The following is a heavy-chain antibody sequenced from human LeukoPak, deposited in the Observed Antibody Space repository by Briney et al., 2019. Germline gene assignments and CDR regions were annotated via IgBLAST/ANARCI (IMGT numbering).Heavy chain of an antibody. Sequence: SQTLSLTCTVSGGSISSGSYYWSWIRQPAGKGLEWIGSIYYSGSTYYNPSLKSRVTISVNSSKNQFSLRLSSVTAADTAVYYCASTWGNWFDPWGQGTLVTVSS. CDR1: GGSISSGSYY. J-gene: IGHJ5*02. D-gene: IGHD3-16*01. CDR3: ASTWGNWFDP. V-gene: IGHV4-39*07. CDR2: IYYSGST.